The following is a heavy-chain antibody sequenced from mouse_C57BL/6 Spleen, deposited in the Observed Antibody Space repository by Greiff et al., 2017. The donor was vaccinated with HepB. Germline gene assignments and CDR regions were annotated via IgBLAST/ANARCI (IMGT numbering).Heavy chain of an antibody. CDR2: IDPDTGGT. CDR1: GYTFTDYE. D-gene: IGHD1-1*01. CDR3: TRESFVAAVVDY. V-gene: IGHV1-15*01. J-gene: IGHJ2*01. Sequence: VKLQESGAELVRPGASVKLSCKASGYTFTDYEMHWVKQTPVHGLEWIGAIDPDTGGTAYNQKFKGKAILTADKSSSTAYMELSSLTSEDSAVYYCTRESFVAAVVDYWGQGTTLTVSA.